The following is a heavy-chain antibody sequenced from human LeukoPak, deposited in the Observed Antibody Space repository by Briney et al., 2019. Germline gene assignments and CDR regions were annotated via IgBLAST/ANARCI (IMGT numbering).Heavy chain of an antibody. J-gene: IGHJ4*02. D-gene: IGHD3-16*01. V-gene: IGHV3-23*01. CDR2: VRGSGGDT. CDR3: AKGGFDY. CDR1: GFTFSSYE. Sequence: GGSLRLSCAVSGFTFSSYEMNWVRQAPGKGLEWVSTVRGSGGDTYYADSVKGRFTISRGNSKNTVYLQMNSLRDEDTAVYYCAKGGFDYWGQGTLVTVSS.